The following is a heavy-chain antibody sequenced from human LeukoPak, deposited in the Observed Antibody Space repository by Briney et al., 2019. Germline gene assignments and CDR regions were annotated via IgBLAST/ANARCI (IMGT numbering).Heavy chain of an antibody. CDR3: ARVSLVNYYYCYMDV. CDR1: GYTFTSYG. V-gene: IGHV1-18*01. CDR2: ISAYNGNT. J-gene: IGHJ6*03. D-gene: IGHD3-9*01. Sequence: ASVKVSCKASGYTFTSYGISWVRQAPGQGLEWMGWISAYNGNTNYAQKLQGRVTMTTDTSTSTAYMELRSLRSDGTAVYYCARVSLVNYYYCYMDVWGKGTTVTVSS.